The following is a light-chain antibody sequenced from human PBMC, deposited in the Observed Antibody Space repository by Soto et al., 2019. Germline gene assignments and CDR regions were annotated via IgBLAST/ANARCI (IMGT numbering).Light chain of an antibody. Sequence: EIVLTQSPANLSVSPGEGATLSCRASQSVSGNLAWYQQKPGQAPRLLIYGTSTRATGVPARFSGGGSGTDFTLIISSLQSEDVAIYYCQQYNQWPLYTFGQGTKLEI. CDR3: QQYNQWPLYT. J-gene: IGKJ2*01. CDR2: GTS. V-gene: IGKV3-15*01. CDR1: QSVSGN.